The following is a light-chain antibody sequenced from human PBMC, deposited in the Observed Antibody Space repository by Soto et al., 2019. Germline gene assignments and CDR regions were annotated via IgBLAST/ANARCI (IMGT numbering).Light chain of an antibody. V-gene: IGLV2-11*01. CDR1: SSDIGGHIS. Sequence: QSALTQPRSVSGSPGQSFTISCTGTSSDIGGHISVSWFQQHPGKAPKLMIFDVSKRPSGVPDRLSGSKSGNTTSLTISGLQAEDEAEYYCCSSAGAFYVFATGTKLTVL. CDR3: CSSAGAFYV. CDR2: DVS. J-gene: IGLJ1*01.